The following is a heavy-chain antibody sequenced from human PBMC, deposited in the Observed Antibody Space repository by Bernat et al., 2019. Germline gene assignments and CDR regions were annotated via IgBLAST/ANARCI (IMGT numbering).Heavy chain of an antibody. V-gene: IGHV6-1*01. D-gene: IGHD6-19*01. CDR1: GDSVSSNSAA. CDR2: TYYRSKWYN. J-gene: IGHJ3*01. Sequence: QVQLQQSGPGLVKPSQTLSLTCAISGDSVSSNSAAWNWIRQSPSRGLEWLGRTYYRSKWYNDYAVSVKSRISINPETTKKQFSLKLNAVTPDDTAVYYCARGPQWLVPWGQGTMVTVSS. CDR3: ARGPQWLVP.